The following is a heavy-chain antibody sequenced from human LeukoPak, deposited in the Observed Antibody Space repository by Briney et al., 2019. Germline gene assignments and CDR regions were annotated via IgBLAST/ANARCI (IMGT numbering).Heavy chain of an antibody. D-gene: IGHD6-19*01. Sequence: SETLSLTCAVYGGSFSGYYWSWIRQPPGKGLEWIGEINHSGSTNYNPSLKSRVTISVDTSKNQFSLKLSSVTAADTAVYYCARLSSRGIAVAGLDYWGQGTLVTVSS. CDR3: ARLSSRGIAVAGLDY. CDR2: INHSGST. J-gene: IGHJ4*02. CDR1: GGSFSGYY. V-gene: IGHV4-34*01.